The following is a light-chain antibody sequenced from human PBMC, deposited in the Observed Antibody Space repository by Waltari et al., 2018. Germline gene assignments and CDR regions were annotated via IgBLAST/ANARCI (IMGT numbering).Light chain of an antibody. CDR2: GAS. CDR1: QGIGSD. CDR3: LQHKSFPRT. J-gene: IGKJ1*01. Sequence: DIQMTQSPSSLSASVGDRVTITCRASQGIGSDLGWYQQKSVKAPKRLIYGASTLDGGVPSRFSGSASGTDFTLTISSLQPEDFATYYCLQHKSFPRTFGQGTKVE. V-gene: IGKV1-17*01.